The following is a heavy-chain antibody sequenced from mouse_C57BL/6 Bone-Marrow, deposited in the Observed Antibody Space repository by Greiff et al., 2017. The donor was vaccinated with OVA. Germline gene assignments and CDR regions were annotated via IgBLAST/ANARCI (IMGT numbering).Heavy chain of an antibody. D-gene: IGHD1-1*01. Sequence: VQLKQPGAELVKPGASVKLSCKASGYTFTSYWMQWVKPRPGQGLEWIGEIDPSDSYTNYNQKFKGKATLTVDPSSSTAYMQLSSLTSEDSAVYYCARGDYSNYAMDYWGQGTSVTVSS. V-gene: IGHV1-50*01. CDR2: IDPSDSYT. CDR3: ARGDYSNYAMDY. J-gene: IGHJ4*01. CDR1: GYTFTSYW.